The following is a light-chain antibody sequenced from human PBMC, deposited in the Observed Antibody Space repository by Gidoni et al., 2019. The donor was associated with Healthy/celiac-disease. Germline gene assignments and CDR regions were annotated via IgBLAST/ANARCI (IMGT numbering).Light chain of an antibody. CDR2: DAS. CDR3: QQRSNWPPT. CDR1: QSVSSY. Sequence: EIVLTQSPATLSLSPGERATLSCRASQSVSSYLAWYQRKHGQALRLLIYDASNRATGIPARFSGSGSGTDFTLTISSREPEDFAVYYCQQRSNWPPTFGQGTRLEIK. J-gene: IGKJ5*01. V-gene: IGKV3-11*01.